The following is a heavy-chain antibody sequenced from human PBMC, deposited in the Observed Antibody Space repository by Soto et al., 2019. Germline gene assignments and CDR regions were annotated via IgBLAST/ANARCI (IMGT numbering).Heavy chain of an antibody. CDR1: GYSIRSGYF. Sequence: PSETLSLTCAVSGYSIRSGYFWGWIRQPPGKGLEWIGSMYHSGITYYNLSLKSRVTISVDTSKNQLSLKLSSATAADTAVYYCARSRVVSAAFDIWGQGTMVTVSS. J-gene: IGHJ3*02. D-gene: IGHD2-15*01. V-gene: IGHV4-38-2*01. CDR3: ARSRVVSAAFDI. CDR2: MYHSGIT.